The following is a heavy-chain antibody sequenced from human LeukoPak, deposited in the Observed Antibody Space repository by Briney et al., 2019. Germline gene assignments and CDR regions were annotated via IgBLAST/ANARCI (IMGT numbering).Heavy chain of an antibody. Sequence: GGSLRLSCAASGFTFSNAWMNWVRQAPGKGLEWVGRIKSKTDGGTTDYAAPVKGRFTISRDDSKNTLYLQMNSLKTEDTAVYYCTHRGYSYGPYYFDYWGQGTLVTVSS. CDR3: THRGYSYGPYYFDY. V-gene: IGHV3-15*07. D-gene: IGHD5-18*01. CDR2: IKSKTDGGTT. CDR1: GFTFSNAW. J-gene: IGHJ4*02.